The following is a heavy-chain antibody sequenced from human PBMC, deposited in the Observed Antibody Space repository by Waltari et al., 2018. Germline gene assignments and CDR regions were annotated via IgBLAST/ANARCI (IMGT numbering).Heavy chain of an antibody. Sequence: EVQLVESGGDLVQPGGSLRLSCAASGFTFSSYVMNWVRQAPGKGLDGVAYIRQNGDEKDYVEAVKGRFTISRDNSRNSLYLQMNSLRAEDTAVYYCARWRWEQSEFDSWGQGTLVTVSS. V-gene: IGHV3-7*01. CDR2: IRQNGDEK. J-gene: IGHJ4*02. CDR3: ARWRWEQSEFDS. D-gene: IGHD2-21*01. CDR1: GFTFSSYV.